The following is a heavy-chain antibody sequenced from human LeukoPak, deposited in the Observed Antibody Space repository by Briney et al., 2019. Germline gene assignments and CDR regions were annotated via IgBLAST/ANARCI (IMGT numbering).Heavy chain of an antibody. Sequence: PGGSLRLSCAASGFTFDDYAMHWVRQAPGKGLEWVSLISGDAGSTYYADSVKGRFTISRDNSKNSLYLQMNSLRNEDTALYYCAISDHYFDYWGQGTLVTVSS. J-gene: IGHJ4*02. CDR1: GFTFDDYA. CDR2: ISGDAGST. CDR3: AISDHYFDY. V-gene: IGHV3-43*02.